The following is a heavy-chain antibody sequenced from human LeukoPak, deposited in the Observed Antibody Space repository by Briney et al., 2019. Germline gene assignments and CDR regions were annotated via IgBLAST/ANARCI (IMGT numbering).Heavy chain of an antibody. Sequence: PGGSLRLSCAASGFTFSHAWMSWVRQAPGKGLELVARIKNKPDGGTSDYTAPVKGRFTISRDDSKSTLYLQMNSLKTEDTAVYYCTVVNYGSGSYPLGSWDQGTLVTVSS. D-gene: IGHD3-10*01. J-gene: IGHJ5*02. V-gene: IGHV3-15*01. CDR3: TVVNYGSGSYPLGS. CDR1: GFTFSHAW. CDR2: IKNKPDGGTS.